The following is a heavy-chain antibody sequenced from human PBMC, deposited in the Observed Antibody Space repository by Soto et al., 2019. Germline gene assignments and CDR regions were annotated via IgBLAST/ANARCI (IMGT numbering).Heavy chain of an antibody. D-gene: IGHD3-10*01. V-gene: IGHV1-69*18. J-gene: IGHJ4*02. CDR2: IIPDFGTT. CDR3: ARDGGFGELKY. CDR1: GGTFSGYP. Sequence: QVQLVQSGAELKKPGSSVKVSCKASGGTFSGYPINWVRQAPGEGLEWMGRIIPDFGTTNDAQRFEGRVTFTADESTNTAYMELRCMLSEDTAVYYCARDGGFGELKYWGPGTLVTVSS.